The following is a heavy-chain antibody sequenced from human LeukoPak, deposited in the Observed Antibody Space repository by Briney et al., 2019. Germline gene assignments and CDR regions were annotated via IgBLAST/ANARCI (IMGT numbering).Heavy chain of an antibody. Sequence: SQTLSLTCTVSGGSISSGGYYWSWIWQPPGKGLEWIGYIYHSGSTYYNPSLKSRVTISVDRSKNQFSLKLSSVTAADTAVYYCGARRAFDIWGQGTMVTVSS. CDR1: GGSISSGGYY. D-gene: IGHD6-6*01. J-gene: IGHJ3*02. CDR2: IYHSGST. CDR3: GARRAFDI. V-gene: IGHV4-30-2*01.